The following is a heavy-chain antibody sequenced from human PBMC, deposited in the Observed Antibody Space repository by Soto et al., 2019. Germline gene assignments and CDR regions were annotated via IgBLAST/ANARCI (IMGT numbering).Heavy chain of an antibody. V-gene: IGHV1-18*01. CDR1: GYIFVNYG. J-gene: IGHJ6*02. CDR2: ISPYTGNT. CDR3: VMVDNYLTPPPQDV. Sequence: QVQLVQSGDEVKKPGASVKVSCKASGYIFVNYGIAWVRQAPGQGLEWMGWISPYTGNTHSATKIQGRLTMTTDTSTSTPYMYLGILTSDDTAVYYCVMVDNYLTPPPQDVWGQGTTVTVSS. D-gene: IGHD5-12*01.